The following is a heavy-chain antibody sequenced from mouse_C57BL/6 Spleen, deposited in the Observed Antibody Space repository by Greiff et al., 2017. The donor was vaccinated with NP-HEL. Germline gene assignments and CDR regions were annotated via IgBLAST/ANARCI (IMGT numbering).Heavy chain of an antibody. CDR2: IYPSDSET. CDR1: GYTFTSYW. D-gene: IGHD4-1*01. CDR3: ARGKLGHYYAMDY. V-gene: IGHV1-61*01. Sequence: QVQLKQPGAELVRPGSSVKLSCKASGYTFTSYWMDWVKQRPGQGLEWIGNIYPSDSETHYNQKFKDKATLTVDKSSSTAYMQLSSLTSEDSAVYYCARGKLGHYYAMDYWGQGTSVTVSS. J-gene: IGHJ4*01.